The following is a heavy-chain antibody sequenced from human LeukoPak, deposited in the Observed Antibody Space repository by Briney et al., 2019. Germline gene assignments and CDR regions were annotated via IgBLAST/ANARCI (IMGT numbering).Heavy chain of an antibody. D-gene: IGHD3-9*01. CDR1: GYTFTGYY. CDR3: ARDLRYPFGGFDP. V-gene: IGHV1-2*02. CDR2: INPNSGGT. Sequence: ASVKVSCKASGYTFTGYYMHWVRQAPGQGLEWMGWINPNSGGTNYAQKFQGRVTMTRDTSISTAYMEPSRLRSDDTAVYYCARDLRYPFGGFDPWGQGTLVTVSS. J-gene: IGHJ5*02.